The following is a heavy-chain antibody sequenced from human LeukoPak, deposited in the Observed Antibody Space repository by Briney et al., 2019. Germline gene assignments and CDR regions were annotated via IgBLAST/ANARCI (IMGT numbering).Heavy chain of an antibody. CDR1: GFTFSNYA. Sequence: GGSLRLPCAASGFTFSNYAMSWVRQAPGKGLEWVSNISGSGGRTYYADSVKGRFTISRDDSKNTLYLQMNSLRAEDTAVYYCAKDLWFGESPSSYYYMDVWGKGTTVTVSS. CDR2: ISGSGGRT. V-gene: IGHV3-23*01. CDR3: AKDLWFGESPSSYYYMDV. D-gene: IGHD3-10*01. J-gene: IGHJ6*03.